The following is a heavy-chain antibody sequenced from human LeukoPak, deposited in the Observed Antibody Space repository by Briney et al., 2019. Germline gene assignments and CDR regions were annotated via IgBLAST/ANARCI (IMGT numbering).Heavy chain of an antibody. CDR3: AKDGDWGGYSRPDY. Sequence: GSLRLSCAASGFTFSRYWMHLGRPGPGEGLVWVSRVSGDGSSTTYADSVKGRFTISRDNAKSTLYLQMNNLRAEDTAIYYCAKDGDWGGYSRPDYWGQGTLVTVSS. J-gene: IGHJ4*02. D-gene: IGHD2-15*01. V-gene: IGHV3-74*01. CDR2: VSGDGSST. CDR1: GFTFSRYW.